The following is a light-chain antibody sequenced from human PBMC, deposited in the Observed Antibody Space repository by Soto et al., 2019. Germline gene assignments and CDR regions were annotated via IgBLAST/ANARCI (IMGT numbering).Light chain of an antibody. J-gene: IGLJ1*01. Sequence: QSALTQPRSVSGSPGQSVTISCTGASSDVGGYNYVSWYQQHPGKAPKLMIYDVNKRPSGVPDRFSGSKSGNTASLTISGLQAEDEADYYCCSSAGDPPSYVFGTGTKLTVL. V-gene: IGLV2-11*01. CDR2: DVN. CDR1: SSDVGGYNY. CDR3: CSSAGDPPSYV.